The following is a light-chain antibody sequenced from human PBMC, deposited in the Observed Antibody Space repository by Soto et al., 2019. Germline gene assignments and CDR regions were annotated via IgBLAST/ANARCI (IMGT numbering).Light chain of an antibody. CDR1: QNINNC. Sequence: DIEMTQSPSSLSASVGDRVTITCQASQNINNCLNWYQQKPGRAPKLLIYDASNLEAGVPSRFRGSGSGTDFTFTISRLQPEDIATYYCQQYENLPTFGQRTRLEIK. CDR3: QQYENLPT. J-gene: IGKJ5*01. V-gene: IGKV1-33*01. CDR2: DAS.